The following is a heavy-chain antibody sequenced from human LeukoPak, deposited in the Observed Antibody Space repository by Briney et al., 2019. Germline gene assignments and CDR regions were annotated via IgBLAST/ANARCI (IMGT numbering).Heavy chain of an antibody. CDR3: ARHSIVGSTTYYFDY. Sequence: SETLSLTCTVSGVSISSYYWSWIRQPPGKGLEWIGYIYYSGSTNYNPSLKSRVTISVDTSKNQFSLKLSSVTAADTAVYYCARHSIVGSTTYYFDYWGQGTLVTVSS. CDR1: GVSISSYY. D-gene: IGHD1-26*01. CDR2: IYYSGST. J-gene: IGHJ4*02. V-gene: IGHV4-59*01.